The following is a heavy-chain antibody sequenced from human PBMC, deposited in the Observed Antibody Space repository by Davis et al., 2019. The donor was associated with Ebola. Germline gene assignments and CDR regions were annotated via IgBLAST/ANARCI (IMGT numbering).Heavy chain of an antibody. CDR3: ARTHSTGWDLTNWFDP. D-gene: IGHD6-19*01. V-gene: IGHV1-18*04. J-gene: IGHJ5*02. CDR2: ISPYSGKM. CDR1: GYAFTDYG. Sequence: ASVKVSCKASGYAFTDYGLTWPRQAPGQGLEWMGWISPYSGKMDYAQNLQGRVTMTTDTSTNTAYMELRSLRSDDTAVYYCARTHSTGWDLTNWFDPRGQGTLVTVSS.